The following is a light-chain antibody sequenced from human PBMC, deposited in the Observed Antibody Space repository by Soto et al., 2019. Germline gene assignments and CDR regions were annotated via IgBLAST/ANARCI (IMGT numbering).Light chain of an antibody. Sequence: DIRMNKSPSTLSASVGDRVTITCRASQSISSWLAWYQQKPGKAPKLLIFDASSLESGTPSRFSGSGSGTEFTLTISSLQSEDFAVYYCQQYNNWPITFGQGTRLEIK. CDR2: DAS. CDR1: QSISSW. V-gene: IGKV1-5*01. J-gene: IGKJ5*01. CDR3: QQYNNWPIT.